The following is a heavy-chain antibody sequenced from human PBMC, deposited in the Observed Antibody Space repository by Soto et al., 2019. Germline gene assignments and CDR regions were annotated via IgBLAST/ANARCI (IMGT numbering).Heavy chain of an antibody. Sequence: GGSLRLSCAASGFTFSSYGMHWVRQAPGKGLEWVAVIWYDGSNTYYADSVKGRFTISRDNSKNTLYLQMNSLRAEDTAVYYCARAPEYSSSLDYYYYYYMDVWGKGTTVTVSS. V-gene: IGHV3-33*01. CDR1: GFTFSSYG. CDR3: ARAPEYSSSLDYYYYYYMDV. J-gene: IGHJ6*03. D-gene: IGHD6-6*01. CDR2: IWYDGSNT.